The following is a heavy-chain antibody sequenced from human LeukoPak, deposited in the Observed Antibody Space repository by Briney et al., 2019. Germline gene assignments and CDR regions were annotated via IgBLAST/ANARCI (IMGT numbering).Heavy chain of an antibody. V-gene: IGHV3-23*01. CDR3: ARVYYDFWSGVDYYYYMDV. D-gene: IGHD3-3*01. Sequence: PGGSLRLSCAASGFTFSSYAMSWVRQAPGKGLEWVSAISGSGGNTYYADSVKGRLTISRDNSKNTLYLQMNSLRAEDTAVYYCARVYYDFWSGVDYYYYMDVWGKGTTVTVSS. CDR2: ISGSGGNT. CDR1: GFTFSSYA. J-gene: IGHJ6*03.